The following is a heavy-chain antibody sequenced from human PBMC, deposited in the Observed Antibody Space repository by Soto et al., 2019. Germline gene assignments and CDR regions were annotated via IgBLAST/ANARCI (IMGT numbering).Heavy chain of an antibody. CDR3: AKDDTYYYDSSGYYYYGMDV. D-gene: IGHD3-22*01. J-gene: IGHJ6*02. V-gene: IGHV3-30*18. CDR1: GFTFSSYG. CDR2: ISYDGSNK. Sequence: QVQLVESGGGVVQPGRSLRLSCAASGFTFSSYGMHWVRQAPGKGLEWVAVISYDGSNKYYAESVKGGFTISRDNSKNTMYLQMNSLRAEDTVVYYCAKDDTYYYDSSGYYYYGMDVWGQGTTVTVSS.